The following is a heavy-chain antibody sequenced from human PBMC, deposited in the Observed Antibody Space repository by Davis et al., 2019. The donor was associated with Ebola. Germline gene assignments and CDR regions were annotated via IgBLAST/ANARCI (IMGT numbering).Heavy chain of an antibody. Sequence: ASVKVSCKASGYTFTSYYMHWVRQAPGQGLEWMGIINPSGGSTSYAQKFQGRVTITADESTSTAYMELSSLRSEDTAVYYCARDPVVGYDSSGYFDYWGQGTLVTVSS. J-gene: IGHJ4*02. CDR3: ARDPVVGYDSSGYFDY. CDR1: GYTFTSYY. CDR2: INPSGGST. V-gene: IGHV1-46*01. D-gene: IGHD3-22*01.